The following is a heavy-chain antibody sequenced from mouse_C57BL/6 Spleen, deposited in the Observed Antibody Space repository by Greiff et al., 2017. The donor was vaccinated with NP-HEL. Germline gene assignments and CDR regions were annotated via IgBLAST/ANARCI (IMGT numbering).Heavy chain of an antibody. J-gene: IGHJ1*03. CDR3: ARSGYYGSSGYFDV. CDR2: IDPSDSET. Sequence: VQLKQPGAELVRPGSSVKLSCKASGYTFTSYWMHWVKQRPIQGLEWIGNIDPSDSETHYNQKFKDKATLTVDKSSSTAYMQLSSLTSEDSAVYYCARSGYYGSSGYFDVWGTGTTVTVSS. CDR1: GYTFTSYW. V-gene: IGHV1-52*01. D-gene: IGHD1-1*01.